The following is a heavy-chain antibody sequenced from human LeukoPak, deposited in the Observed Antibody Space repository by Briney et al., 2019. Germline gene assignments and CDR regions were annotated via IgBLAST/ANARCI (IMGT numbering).Heavy chain of an antibody. Sequence: PSETLSLTCTVSGGSISSSSYYWGWIRQPPGKGLEWIGSMYYSGITNYNPSLETRVTISIDTSKNQFSLKLTAVTAADTAVYYCARSDLDMGSSRPQYYFDYWGQGTLVTVSS. D-gene: IGHD1-26*01. CDR2: MYYSGIT. V-gene: IGHV4-39*01. CDR3: ARSDLDMGSSRPQYYFDY. CDR1: GGSISSSSYY. J-gene: IGHJ4*02.